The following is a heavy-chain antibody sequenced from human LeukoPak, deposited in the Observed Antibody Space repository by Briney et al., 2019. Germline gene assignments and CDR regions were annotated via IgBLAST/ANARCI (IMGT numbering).Heavy chain of an antibody. Sequence: ASVKISCKACGYTFTGYYMHWVRQAPGQGLEWMGWINPNSGGTNYAQKFQGRVTMTRDTSISTAYMELSRLRSDDTAVYYCARIVVAATYDYWGQGTLVTVSS. V-gene: IGHV1-2*02. D-gene: IGHD2-15*01. CDR1: GYTFTGYY. CDR2: INPNSGGT. CDR3: ARIVVAATYDY. J-gene: IGHJ4*02.